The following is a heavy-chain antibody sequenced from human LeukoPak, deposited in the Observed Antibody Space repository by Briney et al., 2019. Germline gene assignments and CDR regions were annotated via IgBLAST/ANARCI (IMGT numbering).Heavy chain of an antibody. CDR1: GYSMSTGYF. CDR2: IYHSGTT. CDR3: ARSGSDYYDSSGYYNWFDP. D-gene: IGHD3-22*01. Sequence: KASETLSLTFAVSGYSMSTGYFWGWIRQPPGKGLEWFGGIYHSGTTYYNPSLKSRVTISVDPPKNQFSLKLTSVTAADTAVYYCARSGSDYYDSSGYYNWFDPWGQGTLVTVSS. V-gene: IGHV4-38-2*01. J-gene: IGHJ5*02.